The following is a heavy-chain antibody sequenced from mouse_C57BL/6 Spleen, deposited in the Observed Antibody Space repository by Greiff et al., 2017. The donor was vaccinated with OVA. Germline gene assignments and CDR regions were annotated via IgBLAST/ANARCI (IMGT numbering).Heavy chain of an antibody. CDR3: ARITTVVDGYFDV. D-gene: IGHD1-1*01. V-gene: IGHV1-69*01. J-gene: IGHJ1*03. CDR1: GYTFTSYW. Sequence: QVQLQQPGAELVMPGASVKLSCKASGYTFTSYWMHWVKQRPGQGLEWIGEIDPSDSYTNYNQKFKGKSTLTVDKSSSTAYMQLSSLTSEDSAVYYCARITTVVDGYFDVWGTGTTVTVSS. CDR2: IDPSDSYT.